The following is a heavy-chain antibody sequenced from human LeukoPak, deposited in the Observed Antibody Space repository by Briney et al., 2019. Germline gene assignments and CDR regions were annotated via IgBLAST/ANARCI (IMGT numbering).Heavy chain of an antibody. J-gene: IGHJ4*02. CDR1: GFTVSSNY. Sequence: AGGSLRLSCAASGFTVSSNYMSWVRQAPGKGLEWVSVIYSGGSTYYADSVKGRFTISRDNSKNTLYLQMNSLRAEDTAVYYCARDNYDSSGYYSFDYWGQGTLVTVSS. CDR3: ARDNYDSSGYYSFDY. CDR2: IYSGGST. V-gene: IGHV3-66*01. D-gene: IGHD3-22*01.